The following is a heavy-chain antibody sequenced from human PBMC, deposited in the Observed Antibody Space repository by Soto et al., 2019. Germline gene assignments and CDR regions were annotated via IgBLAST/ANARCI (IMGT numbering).Heavy chain of an antibody. J-gene: IGHJ4*02. CDR2: XXHXXGXX. CDR3: ARGGYFDSSNYLAY. D-gene: IGHD3-22*01. CDR1: GYTFTIYG. Sequence: GASVEVSCMASGYTFTIYGMNLVRQAPGRGREWXGGXXHXXGXXXXXPXXXGRVIIERDTSASTAYMELSSLRSEDTAVYYCARGGYFDSSNYLAYWGRGTLVTVSS. V-gene: IGHV1-3*01.